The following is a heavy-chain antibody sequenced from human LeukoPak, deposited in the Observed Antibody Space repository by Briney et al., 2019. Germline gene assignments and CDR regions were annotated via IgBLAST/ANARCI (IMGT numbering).Heavy chain of an antibody. Sequence: GGSLRLSCAASGFTFSSYAMSWVRQAPGKGLEWVSAISGSGGSTYYADSVKGRFTIPRDNSKNTLYLQMNSLRAEDTAVYYCAKDLPYGSGTGWSYWGQGTLVTVSS. J-gene: IGHJ4*02. D-gene: IGHD3-10*01. CDR2: ISGSGGST. CDR1: GFTFSSYA. V-gene: IGHV3-23*01. CDR3: AKDLPYGSGTGWSY.